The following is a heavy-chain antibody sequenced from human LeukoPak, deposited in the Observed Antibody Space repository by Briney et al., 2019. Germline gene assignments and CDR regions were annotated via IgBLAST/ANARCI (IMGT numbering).Heavy chain of an antibody. CDR1: GFSFSTTW. V-gene: IGHV3-74*03. J-gene: IGHJ4*02. CDR3: ARDWYHAIDY. CDR2: ITSDGTST. Sequence: GGSLRLSCAASGFSFSTTWMHWVRQPPGQGLVWVARITSDGTSTSYAESVKGRFTISRDNAKNTLYLQMNSLRAEDTAVYYCARDWYHAIDYWGQGTLVTVSS. D-gene: IGHD2-2*01.